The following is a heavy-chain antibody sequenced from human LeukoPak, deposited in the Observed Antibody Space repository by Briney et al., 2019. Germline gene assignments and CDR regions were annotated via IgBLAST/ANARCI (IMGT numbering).Heavy chain of an antibody. J-gene: IGHJ3*02. D-gene: IGHD2-2*01. V-gene: IGHV3-23*01. Sequence: GGSLRLSCAASGFTFDDYAIHWVRQAPGKGLEWVSAISGSGGSTYFADSVKGRFTISRDNSKNTLYLQMNSLSAEDTAIYYCARGLGSSTSRHTFDIWGQGTMVTVSS. CDR1: GFTFDDYA. CDR3: ARGLGSSTSRHTFDI. CDR2: ISGSGGST.